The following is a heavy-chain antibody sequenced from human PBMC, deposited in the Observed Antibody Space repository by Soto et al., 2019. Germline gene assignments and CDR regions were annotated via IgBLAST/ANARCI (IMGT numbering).Heavy chain of an antibody. D-gene: IGHD5-18*01. Sequence: SVKDSCKASGGTFCSHGIAWGRQAPGQGLEWMGGLIAMLGTPTYARKVQGRATITADESLTSSYLELRSLRSEDTAVYFCARGAMANFDYWGQGTVVTVSS. CDR2: LIAMLGTP. CDR1: GGTFCSHG. CDR3: ARGAMANFDY. J-gene: IGHJ4*02. V-gene: IGHV1-69*01.